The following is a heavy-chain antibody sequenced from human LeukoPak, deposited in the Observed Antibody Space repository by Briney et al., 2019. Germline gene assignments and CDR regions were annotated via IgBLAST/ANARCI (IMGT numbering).Heavy chain of an antibody. CDR2: ISSSSSYI. CDR1: GFTFSSYS. V-gene: IGHV3-21*01. J-gene: IGHJ4*02. Sequence: GGSLRLSCAASGFTFSSYSMNWVRQAPGKGLEWVSSISSSSSYIYYADSVKGRFTISRDNAKNSLYLQMNSLRAEDTAVYYCARDFSTTVVTRSWGQGTLVTVSS. CDR3: ARDFSTTVVTRS. D-gene: IGHD4-17*01.